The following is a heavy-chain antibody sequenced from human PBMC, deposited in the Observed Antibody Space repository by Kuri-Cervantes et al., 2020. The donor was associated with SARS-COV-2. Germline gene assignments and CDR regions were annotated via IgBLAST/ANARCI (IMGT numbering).Heavy chain of an antibody. J-gene: IGHJ6*03. CDR2: IYYSGST. CDR3: ARSGYYSRGVTYYYMDV. D-gene: IGHD3-22*01. V-gene: IGHV4-59*12. Sequence: GSLRLSCTVSGGSISSYYWSWIRQPPGQGLEWLGYIYYSGSTKYNPSLESRVTISVDTSRNQFSLKLSSVTAADSAVYYCARSGYYSRGVTYYYMDVWDKGTTVTVSS. CDR1: GGSISSYY.